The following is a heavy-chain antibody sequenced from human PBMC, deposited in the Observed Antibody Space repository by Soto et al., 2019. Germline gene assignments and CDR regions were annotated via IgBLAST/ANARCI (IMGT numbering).Heavy chain of an antibody. CDR2: IKSKTDGGTT. CDR3: TAQYYYDSSGYYSLDY. Sequence: GGSLRLSCAASGFTFSNAWMNWVRQAPGKGLEWVGRIKSKTDGGTTDYAAPVKGRFTISRDDSKNTLYLQMNSLKTEDTAVYYCTAQYYYDSSGYYSLDYWGQGTLVTVSS. J-gene: IGHJ4*02. V-gene: IGHV3-15*07. D-gene: IGHD3-22*01. CDR1: GFTFSNAW.